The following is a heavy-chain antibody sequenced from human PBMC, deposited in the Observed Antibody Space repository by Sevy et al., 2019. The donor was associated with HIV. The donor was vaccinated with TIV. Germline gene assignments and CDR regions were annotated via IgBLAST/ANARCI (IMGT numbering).Heavy chain of an antibody. CDR3: ASAPQGGSDVITPPDY. J-gene: IGHJ4*02. CDR1: GFTFNTYA. D-gene: IGHD3-10*01. V-gene: IGHV3-30-3*01. Sequence: GGSLRLSCAASGFTFNTYAMHWVRQAPGKGLDWLTFISYDGGNKYYADSVKGRFPISRDNSKSMVYLQMNSLRAEDTALYYWASAPQGGSDVITPPDYWGQGTLVTVSS. CDR2: ISYDGGNK.